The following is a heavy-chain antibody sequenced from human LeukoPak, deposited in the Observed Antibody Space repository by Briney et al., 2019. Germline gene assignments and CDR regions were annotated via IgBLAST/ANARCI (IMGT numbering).Heavy chain of an antibody. CDR1: GYTFTSYG. Sequence: ASVKVSCKASGYTFTSYGISWVRQAPGQGLEWMGWISVYNGNTNYAQKFQGRVTMTRDTSTSTVYMELSSLRSEDTAVYYCARGGAARPDYWGQGTLVTVSS. J-gene: IGHJ4*02. V-gene: IGHV1-18*01. CDR3: ARGGAARPDY. CDR2: ISVYNGNT. D-gene: IGHD6-6*01.